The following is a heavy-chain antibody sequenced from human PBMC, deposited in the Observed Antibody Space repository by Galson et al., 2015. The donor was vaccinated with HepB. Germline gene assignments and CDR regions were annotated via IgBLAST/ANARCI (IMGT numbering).Heavy chain of an antibody. CDR2: IYYSGST. V-gene: IGHV4-59*01. CDR3: ARGGGYCSGGSCYWFKDGMDV. D-gene: IGHD2-15*01. J-gene: IGHJ6*02. CDR1: GGSISSYY. Sequence: SETLSLTCTVSGGSISSYYWSWIRQPPGKGLEWIGYIYYSGSTNYNPSLKSRVTISVDTSKNQFSLKLSSVTAADTAVYYCARGGGYCSGGSCYWFKDGMDVWGQGTTVTVSS.